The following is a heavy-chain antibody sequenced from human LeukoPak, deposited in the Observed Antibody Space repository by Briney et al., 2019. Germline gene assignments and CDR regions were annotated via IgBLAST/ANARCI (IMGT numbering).Heavy chain of an antibody. CDR1: GVSISSSNW. J-gene: IGHJ5*02. CDR3: ARENRGDFWSGPFDP. V-gene: IGHV4-4*02. CDR2: IYHSGST. Sequence: PSGTLSLTCAVSGVSISSSNWWNWVRQPPGKGLEWIGEIYHSGSTNYNPSLKSRVTISVDKSKNQFSLKLSSVTAADTAVYYCARENRGDFWSGPFDPWGQGTLVTVSS. D-gene: IGHD3-3*01.